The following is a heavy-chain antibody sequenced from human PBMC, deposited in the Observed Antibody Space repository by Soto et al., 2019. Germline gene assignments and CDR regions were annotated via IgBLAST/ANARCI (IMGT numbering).Heavy chain of an antibody. CDR3: DREGGYGLIDY. D-gene: IGHD5-12*01. Sequence: EVQLVESGGGLVQPGGSLRLSCAASGFTFSDHYMDWVRQAPGKGLEWVGRTRNKANSYTTQYAASVKGRFTISRDDSKNSLYLQMSSLKTADTAVYYCDREGGYGLIDYWGQGTLVTVSS. V-gene: IGHV3-72*01. J-gene: IGHJ4*02. CDR2: TRNKANSYTT. CDR1: GFTFSDHY.